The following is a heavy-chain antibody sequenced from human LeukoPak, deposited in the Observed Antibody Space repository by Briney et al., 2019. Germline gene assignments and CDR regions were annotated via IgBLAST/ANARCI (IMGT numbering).Heavy chain of an antibody. V-gene: IGHV4-59*01. CDR3: ARSLAYYDFWSGYSTGYYMDV. Sequence: SETLSLTCTVSGGSISSYYWSWIRQPPGKGLEWIGYIYYSGSTNYNPSLKSRVTISVDTSKNQFSLKLSSVTAADTAVYYCARSLAYYDFWSGYSTGYYMDVWGKGTTVTVSS. CDR2: IYYSGST. CDR1: GGSISSYY. D-gene: IGHD3-3*01. J-gene: IGHJ6*03.